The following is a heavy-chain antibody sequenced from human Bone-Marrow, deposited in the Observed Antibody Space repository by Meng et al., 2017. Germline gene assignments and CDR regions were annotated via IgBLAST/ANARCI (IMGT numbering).Heavy chain of an antibody. D-gene: IGHD2-15*01. Sequence: SQTLSLTCAVYGGSFSGYYWSWIRQPPGKGLEWIGEINHSGSTNYNPSLKSRVTISVDTSKNQFSLKLSSVTAADTAVYYCARKYCSGGSCIRPFDYWGQGTLVTAS. J-gene: IGHJ4*02. V-gene: IGHV4-34*01. CDR2: INHSGST. CDR3: ARKYCSGGSCIRPFDY. CDR1: GGSFSGYY.